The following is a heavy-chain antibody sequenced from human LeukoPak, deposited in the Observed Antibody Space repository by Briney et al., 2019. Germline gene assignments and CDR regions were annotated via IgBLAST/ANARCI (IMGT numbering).Heavy chain of an antibody. V-gene: IGHV1-69*04. CDR1: GGTFSSYA. CDR2: IIPILGIA. J-gene: IGHJ2*01. Sequence: GASVKVSCKASGGTFSSYAISWVRQAPGQGLEWMGRIIPILGIANYAQKFQGRVTITADKSTSTAYMELSSLRSEDTAVYYCARESSGWYFSAWYFDLWGRGTLVTVSS. CDR3: ARESSGWYFSAWYFDL. D-gene: IGHD6-19*01.